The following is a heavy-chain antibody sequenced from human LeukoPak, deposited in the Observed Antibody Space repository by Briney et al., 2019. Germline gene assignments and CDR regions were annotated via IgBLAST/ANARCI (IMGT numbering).Heavy chain of an antibody. CDR2: LSGSGSSA. V-gene: IGHV3-23*01. J-gene: IGHJ4*02. CDR1: GFTFSTYA. Sequence: GGSLRLSCAASGFTFSTYAMSWVRQAPGKGLEWVSGLSGSGSSAYYADSVKGRFTISRDNAKNTLYLQMNSLRAEDTAVYYCARRNYWGQGTLVTVSS. CDR3: ARRNY.